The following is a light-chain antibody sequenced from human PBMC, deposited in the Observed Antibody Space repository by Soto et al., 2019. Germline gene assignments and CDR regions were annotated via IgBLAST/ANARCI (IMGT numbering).Light chain of an antibody. V-gene: IGKV3-11*01. J-gene: IGKJ4*01. CDR2: SAS. Sequence: EIVLTQSPAILSLSPGERATLSCRASQSLTTNFLAWYQQKPGQAPRPLIYSASDRAPGIPARFSGSGSGTDFTLTISSLEPEDFAVYYCQERNRWPRGTFGAGTKVDIK. CDR1: QSLTTN. CDR3: QERNRWPRGT.